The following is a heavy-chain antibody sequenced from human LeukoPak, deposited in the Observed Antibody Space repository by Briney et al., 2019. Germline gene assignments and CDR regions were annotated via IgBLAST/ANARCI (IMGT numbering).Heavy chain of an antibody. CDR3: ARRGGYNYGYFDY. J-gene: IGHJ4*02. D-gene: IGHD5-18*01. CDR1: EYSFTNYW. Sequence: GESLKISCKGSEYSFTNYWIGWGRQTPGKGLEWMGFIYPGDSDTTYSPSFQGQVTISADKSISTAYLQWSSLKASDTAMYYCARRGGYNYGYFDYWGQGTQVTVSS. V-gene: IGHV5-51*01. CDR2: IYPGDSDT.